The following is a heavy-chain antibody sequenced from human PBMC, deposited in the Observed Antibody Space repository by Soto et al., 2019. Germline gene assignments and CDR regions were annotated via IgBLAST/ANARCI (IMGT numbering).Heavy chain of an antibody. V-gene: IGHV3-30*18. J-gene: IGHJ6*02. D-gene: IGHD2-2*01. CDR3: AKVTGYCSSSSCRRDYYYYYGMDV. Sequence: VGSLRLSCAASGFTFSNYGMHWVRQAPGKGLEWVAVISYDGSDKYYADSVKGRFSISRDNSKNTLYLQMNSLRAEDTAVYYCAKVTGYCSSSSCRRDYYYYYGMDVWGQETTVTVSS. CDR1: GFTFSNYG. CDR2: ISYDGSDK.